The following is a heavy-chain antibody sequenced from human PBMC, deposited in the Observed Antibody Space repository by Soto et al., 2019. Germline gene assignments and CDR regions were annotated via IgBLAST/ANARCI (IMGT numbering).Heavy chain of an antibody. CDR3: ARGRCSGGSCYSLDDWFDP. CDR2: INTNTGNP. CDR1: GYTFTSYA. D-gene: IGHD2-15*01. Sequence: ASVKVSCKASGYTFTSYAMNWVRQAPGQGLEWVGWINTNTGNPTYAQGFTGRFVFSLDTSVSTAYLQICSLKAEDTAVYYCARGRCSGGSCYSLDDWFDPWGQGTLVTVPQ. J-gene: IGHJ5*02. V-gene: IGHV7-4-1*01.